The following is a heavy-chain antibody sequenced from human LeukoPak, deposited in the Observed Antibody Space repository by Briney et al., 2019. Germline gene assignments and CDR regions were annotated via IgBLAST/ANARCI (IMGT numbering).Heavy chain of an antibody. CDR1: GFTFSSYG. Sequence: PGGSLRLSCAASGFTFSSYGMHWVRQAPGKGLEWVAVISYDGSNKYYADSVKGRFTISRDNSKNTLYLQMNSLRAEDTAVYYCARESRSVTTPFPYYYYYYMDVWGKGTTVTVSS. CDR2: ISYDGSNK. D-gene: IGHD4-17*01. J-gene: IGHJ6*03. V-gene: IGHV3-30*03. CDR3: ARESRSVTTPFPYYYYYYMDV.